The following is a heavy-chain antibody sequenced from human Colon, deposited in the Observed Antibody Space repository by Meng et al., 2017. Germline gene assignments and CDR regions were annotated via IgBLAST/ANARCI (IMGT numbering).Heavy chain of an antibody. CDR1: GGSISTSGYY. D-gene: IGHD5-18*01. V-gene: IGHV4-39*01. CDR3: SRRINTAGGWFDS. J-gene: IGHJ5*01. Sequence: QPQLQESGPGLVKPSAALSLTCSVSGGSISTSGYYWGWIRQPPGKGLEWIGSIGHSGITYYTPSLKSRVTVSIDTSKSQFSLKLTSVTAADTAVYYCSRRINTAGGWFDSWGQGTLVTVSS. CDR2: IGHSGIT.